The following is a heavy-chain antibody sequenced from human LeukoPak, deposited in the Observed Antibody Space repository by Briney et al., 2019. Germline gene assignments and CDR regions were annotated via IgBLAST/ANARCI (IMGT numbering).Heavy chain of an antibody. CDR2: VDPEDGKT. J-gene: IGHJ4*02. D-gene: IGHD3-10*01. V-gene: IGHV1-69-2*01. Sequence: ASVKISCKVSGYTFTDHYLHWVQQAPGKGLEWVGLVDPEDGKTTYAEKFQGRVTITGDTSTATAYMELSSLRSDDTAVYYCARVAGSGSYYNVFSASDYWGQGTLVTVSS. CDR1: GYTFTDHY. CDR3: ARVAGSGSYYNVFSASDY.